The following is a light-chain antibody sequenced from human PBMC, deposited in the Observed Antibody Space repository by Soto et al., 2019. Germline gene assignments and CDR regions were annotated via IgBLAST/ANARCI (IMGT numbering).Light chain of an antibody. CDR3: QQRSNWPSIT. J-gene: IGKJ5*01. Sequence: EIVLTQSPGTLSLSPGERVTLSCRASQSVSSYLAWYQQKPGQAPRLLIYDASNRATGIPARFSGSGSGTDFTLTISSLEPEDFAVYYCQQRSNWPSITFGQGTRLEIK. CDR1: QSVSSY. CDR2: DAS. V-gene: IGKV3-11*01.